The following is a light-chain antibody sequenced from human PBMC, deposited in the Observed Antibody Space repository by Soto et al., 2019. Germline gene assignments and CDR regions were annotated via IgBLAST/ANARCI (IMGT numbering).Light chain of an antibody. V-gene: IGLV2-8*01. J-gene: IGLJ1*01. CDR1: SSDVGGYNY. CDR3: YSYAGSTRV. Sequence: QSALTQPPSASGSPGRSVTISCTGTSSDVGGYNYVSWYQQHPGKAPKLMIYEVTKRPSGVPDRFSGSKSGNTASLTVSGLLAEDEADYYCYSYAGSTRVFGTGTKVTVL. CDR2: EVT.